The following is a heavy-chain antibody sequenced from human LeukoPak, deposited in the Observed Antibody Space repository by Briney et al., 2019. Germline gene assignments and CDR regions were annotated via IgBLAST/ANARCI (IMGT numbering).Heavy chain of an antibody. CDR1: GYTFSSYG. V-gene: IGHV3-23*01. J-gene: IGHJ4*02. CDR2: ISGSGGST. Sequence: SCKASGYTFSSYGMSWVRQAPGKGLEWVSAISGSGGSTYYADSVKGRFTISRDNSKNTLYLQMNSLRAEDTAVYYCTTLGALDYWGQGTLVTVSS. D-gene: IGHD3-16*01. CDR3: TTLGALDY.